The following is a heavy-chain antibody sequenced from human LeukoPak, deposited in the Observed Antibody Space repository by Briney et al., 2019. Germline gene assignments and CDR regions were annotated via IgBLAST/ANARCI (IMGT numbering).Heavy chain of an antibody. CDR2: SNNKGTET. Sequence: GGSLRLSCAASGFTFNNFWMHWVCQAPGKGLVWVSRSNNKGTETVYADSVKGRFTISRDNAKNTLYLQMNSLRAEDTAIYYCARGSFGPDIWGQGTMVTVSS. CDR1: GFTFNNFW. CDR3: ARGSFGPDI. D-gene: IGHD3/OR15-3a*01. J-gene: IGHJ3*02. V-gene: IGHV3-74*01.